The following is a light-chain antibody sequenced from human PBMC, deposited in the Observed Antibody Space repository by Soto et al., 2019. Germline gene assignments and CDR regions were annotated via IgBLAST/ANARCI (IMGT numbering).Light chain of an antibody. Sequence: IVLTQSPGTLSLSAGERATLSCRASETVAGSYLAWYQQKPGQAPRLLIHGASTRATGIADRFSDIGSGTDFTLTISGLQPEDFAVYYCHPYGNSPTFGQGTKVDIK. CDR3: HPYGNSPT. V-gene: IGKV3-20*01. CDR1: ETVAGSY. CDR2: GAS. J-gene: IGKJ1*01.